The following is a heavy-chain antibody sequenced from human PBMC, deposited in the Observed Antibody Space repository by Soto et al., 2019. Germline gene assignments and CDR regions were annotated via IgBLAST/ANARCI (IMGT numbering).Heavy chain of an antibody. Sequence: GGSLRLSCAASGFTFSSYSMNWVRQAPGKGLEWVSYISSSSSTIYYADSVKGRFTISRDNAKNSLYLQMNSLRDEDTAVYYCARVFRFPGQLEGVHWGQGTLVTVSS. J-gene: IGHJ4*02. CDR3: ARVFRFPGQLEGVH. CDR2: ISSSSSTI. V-gene: IGHV3-48*02. CDR1: GFTFSSYS. D-gene: IGHD1-1*01.